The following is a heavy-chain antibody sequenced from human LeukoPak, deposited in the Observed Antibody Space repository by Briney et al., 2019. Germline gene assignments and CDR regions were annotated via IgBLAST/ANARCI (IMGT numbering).Heavy chain of an antibody. J-gene: IGHJ6*02. CDR2: INHSGST. CDR3: ARITPAAIYYYYGMDV. Sequence: SETLSLTCAVYGGSFSGYYWSWIRQPPGKGLEWIGEINHSGSTNYNPSLKSRVTISVDTSKNQFSLKLSSVTAADTAVYYCARITPAAIYYYYGMDVWGQGTTVTVSS. V-gene: IGHV4-34*01. D-gene: IGHD2-2*02. CDR1: GGSFSGYY.